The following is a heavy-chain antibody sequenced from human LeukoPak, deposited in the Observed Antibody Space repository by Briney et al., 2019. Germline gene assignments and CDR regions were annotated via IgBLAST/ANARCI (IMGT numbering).Heavy chain of an antibody. CDR3: ARVPRPAPGPDKAVAGTFGVPYSDY. CDR2: ISSSSSTI. V-gene: IGHV3-48*01. J-gene: IGHJ4*02. Sequence: GGSLRLSCAASGFTFSRYAMSWVRQAPGKGLEWVSYISSSSSTIYYADSVKGRFTISRDNAKNSLYLQMNSLRAEDTAVYYCARVPRPAPGPDKAVAGTFGVPYSDYWGQGTLVTVSS. D-gene: IGHD6-19*01. CDR1: GFTFSRYA.